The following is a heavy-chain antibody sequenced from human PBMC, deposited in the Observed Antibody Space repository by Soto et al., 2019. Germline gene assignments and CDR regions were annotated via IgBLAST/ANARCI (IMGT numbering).Heavy chain of an antibody. CDR1: GFTFSSYG. D-gene: IGHD3-10*01. V-gene: IGHV3-30*18. Sequence: SLRLSCAASGFTFSSYGMHWVRKAPGKGLEWVAGIAYDGSNKYYADSVKGRFTISRDNSETTLYLQMNSMRAADTAVYYSAKALLWFGELSTYGMDVWGQGTTVTVSS. CDR3: AKALLWFGELSTYGMDV. CDR2: IAYDGSNK. J-gene: IGHJ6*02.